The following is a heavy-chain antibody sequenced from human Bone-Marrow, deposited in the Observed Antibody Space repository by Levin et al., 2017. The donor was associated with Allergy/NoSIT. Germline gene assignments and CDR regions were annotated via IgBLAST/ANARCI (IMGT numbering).Heavy chain of an antibody. D-gene: IGHD2-2*01. CDR1: GYTFTGYY. J-gene: IGHJ5*02. Sequence: GASVKVSCKASGYTFTGYYMHWVRQAPGQGLEWMGWINPNSGGTNYAQKFQGRVTMTRDTSISTAYMELSRLRSDDTAVYYCARVVWDIVVVVNWFDPWGQGTLVTVSS. V-gene: IGHV1-2*02. CDR3: ARVVWDIVVVVNWFDP. CDR2: INPNSGGT.